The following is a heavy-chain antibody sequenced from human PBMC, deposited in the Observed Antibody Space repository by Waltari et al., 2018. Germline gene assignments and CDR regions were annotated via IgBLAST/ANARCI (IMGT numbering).Heavy chain of an antibody. Sequence: QLQLQESGPGLVKPSETLSLTCSVPGGSITSTIHYWGWIRQPPGQGLEWIGTMSYSGATYSSPSLKSRVTISRDTSKNQLSLKLGSVTAADTAVYYCATYIGASVGTAAFDVWGQGTMVTVSS. J-gene: IGHJ3*01. CDR1: GGSITSTIHY. V-gene: IGHV4-39*01. CDR3: ATYIGASVGTAAFDV. D-gene: IGHD5-12*01. CDR2: MSYSGAT.